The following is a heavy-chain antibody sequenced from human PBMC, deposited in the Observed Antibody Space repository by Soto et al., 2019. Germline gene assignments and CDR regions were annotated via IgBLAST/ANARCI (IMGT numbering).Heavy chain of an antibody. CDR2: IHYSGNN. J-gene: IGHJ2*01. V-gene: IGHV4-39*01. CDR1: GGSISSSTYY. CDR3: ARRGTDYLWYFDL. Sequence: SETLSLTCTVSGGSISSSTYYWGWIRQPPGKGLEWIGSIHYSGNNYYNPSLKSRVTISVDTSKNQFSLKLSSVTAADTAVYYCARRGTDYLWYFDLWGRGTLVTVSS. D-gene: IGHD4-17*01.